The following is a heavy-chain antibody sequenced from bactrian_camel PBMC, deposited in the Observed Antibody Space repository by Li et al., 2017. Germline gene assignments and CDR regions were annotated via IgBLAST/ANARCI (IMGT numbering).Heavy chain of an antibody. CDR1: GYTFNTY. D-gene: IGHD5*01. V-gene: IGHV3S26*01. J-gene: IGHJ6*01. CDR2: IDAEVGST. CDR3: AADYGLGPCPRDFFY. Sequence: QVQLVESGGGSALAGGSVRLSCAASGYTFNTYSWFRQAPGQEREGVAGIDAEVGSTIYADSVEGRFTISRDNAKNTLYLQMNSLKPEDTAMYYCAADYGLGPCPRDFFYWGLGTQVTVS.